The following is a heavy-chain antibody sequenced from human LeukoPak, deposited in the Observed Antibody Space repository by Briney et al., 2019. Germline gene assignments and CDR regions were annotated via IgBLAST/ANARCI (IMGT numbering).Heavy chain of an antibody. J-gene: IGHJ4*02. Sequence: SETLSLTCTVSGGSISDTSYYWGWIRQPPGKGLEWIGNIYYSGNTYYNPSLKSRVNISIDTSKNQFSLRLSSVTAADTAVYYCGRPRRWAVGGSPKYYFDYWGQGTLVTVSS. D-gene: IGHD4-23*01. CDR2: IYYSGNT. V-gene: IGHV4-39*01. CDR1: GGSISDTSYY. CDR3: GRPRRWAVGGSPKYYFDY.